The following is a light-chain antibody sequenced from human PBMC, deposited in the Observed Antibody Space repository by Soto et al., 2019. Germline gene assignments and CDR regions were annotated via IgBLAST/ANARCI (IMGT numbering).Light chain of an antibody. V-gene: IGKV3-15*01. CDR2: GAS. CDR3: QQYNDWPPIT. J-gene: IGKJ5*01. CDR1: QSVSSSY. Sequence: ILLTQSPGTLSLSPGERATLSCRASQSVSSSYLAWYQQKPGQAPRLLIYGASTRATVIPARFSGSGSGTELTLTISSLQSEDFAVYYCQQYNDWPPITFGQGTRLEIK.